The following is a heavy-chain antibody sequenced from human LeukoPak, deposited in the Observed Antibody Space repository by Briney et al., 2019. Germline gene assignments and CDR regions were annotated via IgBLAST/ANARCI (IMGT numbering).Heavy chain of an antibody. D-gene: IGHD6-19*01. V-gene: IGHV3-21*01. CDR1: GFTFSSYS. CDR2: ISSSSSYI. J-gene: IGHJ6*02. CDR3: AREGIAVAGSYGMDV. Sequence: GGSLRLSCAASGFTFSSYSMNWVRQAPGKGLEWVSSISSSSSYIYYADSVKGRFTISRDNAKNSLYLQMNSLRAEDTAVYYCAREGIAVAGSYGMDVWGQGTTVTVSS.